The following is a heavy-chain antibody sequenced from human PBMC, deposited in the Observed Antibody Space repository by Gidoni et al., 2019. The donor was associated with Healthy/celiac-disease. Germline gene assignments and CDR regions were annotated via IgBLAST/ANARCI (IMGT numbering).Heavy chain of an antibody. CDR3: AKDRGIAVAGTLF. Sequence: QVQLVESGGGVVQPGRSLRLSCAASGFTFSRYGMHWVRQAPGKGLEWVAVISYDGSNKYYADSVKGRFTISRDNSKNTLYLQMNSLRAEDTAVYYCAKDRGIAVAGTLFWGQGTLVTVSS. CDR2: ISYDGSNK. V-gene: IGHV3-30*18. CDR1: GFTFSRYG. D-gene: IGHD6-19*01. J-gene: IGHJ4*02.